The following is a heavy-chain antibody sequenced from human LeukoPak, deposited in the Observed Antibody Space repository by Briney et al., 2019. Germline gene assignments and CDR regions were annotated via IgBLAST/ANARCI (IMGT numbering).Heavy chain of an antibody. Sequence: PGGSLRLSCAASGFTFSSYGMHWVRQAPGKGLEWVAVIWYDGSNKYYADSVKGRFTISRDNSKNTLYLQMNSLRAEDTAVYYCAREPPLWFGEFPAFDIWGQGTMVTVSS. J-gene: IGHJ3*02. D-gene: IGHD3-10*01. CDR3: AREPPLWFGEFPAFDI. V-gene: IGHV3-33*01. CDR1: GFTFSSYG. CDR2: IWYDGSNK.